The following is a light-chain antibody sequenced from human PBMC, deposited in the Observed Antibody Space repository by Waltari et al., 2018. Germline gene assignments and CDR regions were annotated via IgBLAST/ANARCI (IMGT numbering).Light chain of an antibody. CDR1: QTVLYSSNNKNY. CDR3: QQYYSNSLT. CDR2: WAS. Sequence: DIVMTQSPDSLAVSLGERATINCKSSQTVLYSSNNKNYLAWYQKKSGQPPKLLISWASARESGVPDRFRGSGSGTDFTLTTSSLQAEDVAVYFCQQYYSNSLTFGGGTRVEIK. J-gene: IGKJ4*01. V-gene: IGKV4-1*01.